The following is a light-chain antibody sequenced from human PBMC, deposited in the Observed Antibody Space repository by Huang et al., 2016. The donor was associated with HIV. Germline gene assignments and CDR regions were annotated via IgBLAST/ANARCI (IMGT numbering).Light chain of an antibody. CDR1: QMISSY. CDR2: SAS. CDR3: QQSYSSPWT. V-gene: IGKV1-39*01. J-gene: IGKJ1*01. Sequence: DIQMTQSPSSLSASVGDRVTIICRASQMISSYLNWYQQKQGKAPNLLISSASSLQSGVPSRFIGSGSGTDFALTITSLQLEDFATYYCQQSYSSPWTFGQGTKVEI.